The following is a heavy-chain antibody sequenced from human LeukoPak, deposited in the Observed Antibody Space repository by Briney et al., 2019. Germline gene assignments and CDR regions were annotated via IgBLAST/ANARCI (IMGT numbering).Heavy chain of an antibody. Sequence: GGSLRLSCAASGFTFSSYAMRWVRQAPGKGLEWVSAISGSGGSTYYADSVKGRFTISRDNSKNTLYLQMNSLRAEDTAVYYCAKGIVGATRKIDFFDYWGQGTRVTVSS. J-gene: IGHJ4*02. CDR3: AKGIVGATRKIDFFDY. CDR1: GFTFSSYA. CDR2: ISGSGGST. V-gene: IGHV3-23*01. D-gene: IGHD1-26*01.